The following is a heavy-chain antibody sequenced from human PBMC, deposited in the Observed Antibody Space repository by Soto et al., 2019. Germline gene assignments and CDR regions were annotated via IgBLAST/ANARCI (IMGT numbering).Heavy chain of an antibody. Sequence: GASVKVSCKASGYTFTGYYMHWVRQAPGQGLEWMGWINPNSGGTNYAQKFQGRVTMTRDTSISTAYMELSRLRSDDTAVYYCARLAVVVVSAAMAPNWFDPWGQGTLVTVSS. CDR2: INPNSGGT. D-gene: IGHD2-2*01. CDR3: ARLAVVVVSAAMAPNWFDP. V-gene: IGHV1-2*02. J-gene: IGHJ5*02. CDR1: GYTFTGYY.